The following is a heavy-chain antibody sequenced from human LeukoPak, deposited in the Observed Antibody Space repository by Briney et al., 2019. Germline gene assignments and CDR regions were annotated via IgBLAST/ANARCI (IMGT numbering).Heavy chain of an antibody. Sequence: PSETLSLTCAVSGYSVSSDNYWVWIRQPPGQGLEWTGGIYHSGSTYYNPSLKSRVTMSVDTSKNQFSLKLSSVTAADTAVYYCARAPRDSSSSNYMRRFDYWGQGTLVTVSS. CDR3: ARAPRDSSSSNYMRRFDY. D-gene: IGHD3-22*01. CDR2: IYHSGST. J-gene: IGHJ4*02. V-gene: IGHV4-38-2*01. CDR1: GYSVSSDNY.